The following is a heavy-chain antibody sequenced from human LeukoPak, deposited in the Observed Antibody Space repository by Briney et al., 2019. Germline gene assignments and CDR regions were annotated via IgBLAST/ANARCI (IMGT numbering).Heavy chain of an antibody. Sequence: GGSLRLSCAASGFTVSDNYISWVRQAPGKGLEWVALIYSAGTTHADSVRGRFTISRDKSKNMLYLQMNSLRAEDTAVYFCARAQGGKIQLWDYYFDYWGQGTLVTVSS. CDR2: IYSAGTT. D-gene: IGHD5-18*01. J-gene: IGHJ4*02. CDR1: GFTVSDNY. V-gene: IGHV3-66*01. CDR3: ARAQGGKIQLWDYYFDY.